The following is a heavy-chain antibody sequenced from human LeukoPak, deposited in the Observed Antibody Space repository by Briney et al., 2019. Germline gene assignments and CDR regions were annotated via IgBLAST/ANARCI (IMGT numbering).Heavy chain of an antibody. CDR3: ASGYPGIAAAGTGY. CDR2: IYYSGST. V-gene: IGHV4-59*08. J-gene: IGHJ4*02. D-gene: IGHD6-13*01. Sequence: SETLSLTCTVSGGSISSNYWSWIRQPPGKGLEWIGYIYYSGSTNYNPSLKSRVTISVDTSKNQFSLKLSSVTAADTAVYYCASGYPGIAAAGTGYWGQGTLVTVSS. CDR1: GGSISSNY.